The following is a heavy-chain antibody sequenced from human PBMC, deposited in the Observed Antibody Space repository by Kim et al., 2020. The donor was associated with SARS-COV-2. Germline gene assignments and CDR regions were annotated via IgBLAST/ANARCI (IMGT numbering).Heavy chain of an antibody. Sequence: GGSLRLSCAASGFTFSIYEMNWVRQAPGKGLEWVSYISSSGSTIYYADSVKGRFTISRENAKNSLYLQMNSLRAEDTAVYYCARVHSNYVRPYYYYYMDVWGKGTTVTVSS. CDR3: ARVHSNYVRPYYYYYMDV. CDR1: GFTFSIYE. V-gene: IGHV3-48*03. CDR2: ISSSGSTI. J-gene: IGHJ6*03. D-gene: IGHD4-4*01.